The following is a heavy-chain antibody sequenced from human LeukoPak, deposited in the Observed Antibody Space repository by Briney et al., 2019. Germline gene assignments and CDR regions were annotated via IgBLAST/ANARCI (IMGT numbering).Heavy chain of an antibody. Sequence: PPGGSLGLSCAASGFMFNRSAMNWVRQAPGKGLEWVSGISSSGGDTYLVDSVKGRFTISRDNSRNTLYLQMNSLRAEDTALYYCVKGGVLTYYFGSGSFDPPDYWGQGTLVTVSS. V-gene: IGHV3-23*01. CDR2: ISSSGGDT. D-gene: IGHD3-10*01. CDR3: VKGGVLTYYFGSGSFDPPDY. J-gene: IGHJ4*02. CDR1: GFMFNRSA.